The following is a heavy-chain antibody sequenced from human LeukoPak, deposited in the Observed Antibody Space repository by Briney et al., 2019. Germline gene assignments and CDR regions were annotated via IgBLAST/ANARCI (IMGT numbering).Heavy chain of an antibody. CDR1: GASFAGYS. CDR3: ARERVVSDYNWFDP. V-gene: IGHV4-34*01. J-gene: IGHJ5*02. D-gene: IGHD6-25*01. CDR2: VNRVGYT. Sequence: SETLSLTCAVHGASFAGYSWSWIRQSPGKELEWIGEVNRVGYTTYNPSLKSRVNISIDTSTTQFSLRLSSVTVADTAVYFCARERVVSDYNWFDPWGQGTLVTVSS.